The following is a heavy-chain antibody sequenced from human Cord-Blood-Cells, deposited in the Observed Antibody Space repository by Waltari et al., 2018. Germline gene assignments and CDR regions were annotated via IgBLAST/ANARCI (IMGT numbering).Heavy chain of an antibody. Sequence: QLQLQESGPGLVKPSETLSLTCTVSGGSISSSSYYWGWTRQPPGKWLEWVGSIDFSGSPDNDPSLKRRVPLSVDTPKNRFSLKLCAVTAADTAVYYCASRIVVATTGAFHIWGQGTMVT. CDR1: GGSISSSSYY. D-gene: IGHD1-26*01. J-gene: IGHJ3*02. CDR3: ASRIVVATTGAFHI. V-gene: IGHV4-39*01. CDR2: IDFSGSP.